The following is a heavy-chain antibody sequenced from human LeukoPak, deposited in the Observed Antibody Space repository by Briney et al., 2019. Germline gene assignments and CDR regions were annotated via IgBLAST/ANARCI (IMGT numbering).Heavy chain of an antibody. D-gene: IGHD3-3*01. J-gene: IGHJ3*01. CDR3: AKTRFSQV. V-gene: IGHV4-34*01. CDR2: INHSGST. CDR1: GGSFSGYY. Sequence: NPSETLSLTCAVYGGSFSGYYWSWIRQPPGKGLEWIGEINHSGSTNYNPSLKSRVTISVDTSKNQFSLKLSSVTAEDTAVYYCAKTRFSQVWGQGTMVTVSS.